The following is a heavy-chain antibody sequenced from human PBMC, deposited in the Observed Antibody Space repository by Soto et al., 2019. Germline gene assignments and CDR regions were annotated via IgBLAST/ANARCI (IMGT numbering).Heavy chain of an antibody. D-gene: IGHD2-8*01. V-gene: IGHV4-34*01. CDR1: GGSFSGYY. CDR2: INHSGST. CDR3: ARGRCTNGVCGNWFAP. Sequence: SETLSLTCAVYGGSFSGYYWSWIRQPPGKGLEWIGEINHSGSTNYNPSLKSRVTISVDTSKNQFSLKLSSVTAADTAVYYCARGRCTNGVCGNWFAPWGQGTLVTVSS. J-gene: IGHJ5*02.